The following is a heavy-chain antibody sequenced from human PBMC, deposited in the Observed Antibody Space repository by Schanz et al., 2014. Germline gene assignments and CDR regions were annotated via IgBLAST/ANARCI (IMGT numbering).Heavy chain of an antibody. CDR2: INTDETTT. Sequence: EVKLVESGGGLVQPGGSLRLSCAASGSTFSAYWMHWVRQVPGKGLVWIARINTDETTTKYADSVRGRFTISRDNSKNMVYLQMNSLRAEDTAVYYCARDKGGYYPFDYWGQGTLVTVSS. J-gene: IGHJ4*02. V-gene: IGHV3-74*01. CDR3: ARDKGGYYPFDY. D-gene: IGHD3-3*01. CDR1: GSTFSAYW.